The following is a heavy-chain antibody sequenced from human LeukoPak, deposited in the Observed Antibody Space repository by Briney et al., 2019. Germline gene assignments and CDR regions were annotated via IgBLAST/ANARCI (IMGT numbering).Heavy chain of an antibody. V-gene: IGHV4-34*01. CDR1: GGSFSGYH. CDR3: ARGGRYYYGSGFDY. CDR2: INRSGPT. D-gene: IGHD3-10*01. J-gene: IGHJ4*02. Sequence: SETLSLTCTLYGGSFSGYHWTWIRQPPGKGLGWIGEINRSGPTNYNPALQSRVTISVDRSKNPLSLKLTSVSAADTAVYYCARGGRYYYGSGFDYWGQGTLVTVSS.